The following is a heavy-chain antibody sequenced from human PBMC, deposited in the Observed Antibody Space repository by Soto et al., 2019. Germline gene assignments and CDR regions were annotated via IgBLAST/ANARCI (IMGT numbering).Heavy chain of an antibody. CDR3: ARGGGAYCGNDCIRAVDI. J-gene: IGHJ3*02. CDR1: GFTFSSYW. CDR2: IYSGGDT. V-gene: IGHV3-66*01. Sequence: GSLRLSCAASGFTFSSYWMSWVRQAPEKGLEWISVIYSGGDTYYADSVKVRFIISRDNSKNTLYLQMNSLRVDDTAVYYCARGGGAYCGNDCIRAVDIWGQGTMVTVSS. D-gene: IGHD2-21*02.